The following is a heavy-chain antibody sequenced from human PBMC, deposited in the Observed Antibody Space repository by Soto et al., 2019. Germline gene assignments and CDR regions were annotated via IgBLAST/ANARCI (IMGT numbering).Heavy chain of an antibody. CDR1: GYSFTSYW. V-gene: IGHV5-10-1*01. Sequence: PGESLKISCNGSGYSFTSYWISWVRQMPGKGLEWMGRIDPSDSYTNYSPSFQGHVTISADKSISTAYLQWSSLKASDTAMYYCARQTDLAAAGTLDYGMDVWGQGTTVTVSS. CDR3: ARQTDLAAAGTLDYGMDV. CDR2: IDPSDSYT. J-gene: IGHJ6*02. D-gene: IGHD6-13*01.